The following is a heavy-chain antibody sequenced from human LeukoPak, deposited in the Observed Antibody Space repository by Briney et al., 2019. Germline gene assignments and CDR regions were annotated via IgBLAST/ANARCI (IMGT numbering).Heavy chain of an antibody. Sequence: PGRSLRLSCAASGFTFSSYGTHWVRQAPGKGLEWVAVIWYDGSNKYYADSVKGRFTISRDNSKNTLYLQMNSLRAEDTAVYYCARDLVDCSSTSCYCCYYYYGMDVWGKGTTVTVSS. D-gene: IGHD2-2*01. V-gene: IGHV3-33*01. CDR3: ARDLVDCSSTSCYCCYYYYGMDV. J-gene: IGHJ6*04. CDR2: IWYDGSNK. CDR1: GFTFSSYG.